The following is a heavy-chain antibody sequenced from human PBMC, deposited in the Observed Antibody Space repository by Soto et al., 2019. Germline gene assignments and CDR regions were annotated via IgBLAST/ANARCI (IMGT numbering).Heavy chain of an antibody. Sequence: EVQLVASGGGLVPPGGSLRLSCAVSGLTFSTDEMNWVRQAPGKRLEWLAYISYTSTTIKYADSVKGRFAVSRDNAKKSLSLQMNNLRVEDTAVYYCVREGGSLAFDSWGQGTLVTVSS. CDR2: ISYTSTTI. CDR3: VREGGSLAFDS. D-gene: IGHD1-1*01. CDR1: GLTFSTDE. J-gene: IGHJ4*02. V-gene: IGHV3-48*03.